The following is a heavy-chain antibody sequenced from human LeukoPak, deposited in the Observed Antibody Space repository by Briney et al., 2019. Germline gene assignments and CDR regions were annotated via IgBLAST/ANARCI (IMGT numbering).Heavy chain of an antibody. J-gene: IGHJ4*02. V-gene: IGHV4-34*01. Sequence: PSETLSLTCNVSRGALRNYAWSWIRQPPGKGLEWIGEINHSGSTNYNPSLKSRVTISVDTSKNQFSLKLSSVTAADTAVYYSARGTMTTVTSYFSYWSQGTLVTVSS. CDR3: ARGTMTTVTSYFSY. D-gene: IGHD4-17*01. CDR1: RGALRNYA. CDR2: INHSGST.